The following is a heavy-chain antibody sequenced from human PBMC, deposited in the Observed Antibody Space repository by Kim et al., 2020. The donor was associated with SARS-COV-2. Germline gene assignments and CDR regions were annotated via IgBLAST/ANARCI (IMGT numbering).Heavy chain of an antibody. CDR2: IKQGGSEK. D-gene: IGHD3-10*01. CDR3: AREGLLWFGELTYGMDV. V-gene: IGHV3-7*01. CDR1: GFTFSSYW. Sequence: GGSLRLSCAASGFTFSSYWMSWVRQAPGKGLEWVANIKQGGSEKYYVDSVKGRFTISRDNAKNSLYLQVNSLRAEDTAVYYCAREGLLWFGELTYGMDVWGQGTTVTVSS. J-gene: IGHJ6*02.